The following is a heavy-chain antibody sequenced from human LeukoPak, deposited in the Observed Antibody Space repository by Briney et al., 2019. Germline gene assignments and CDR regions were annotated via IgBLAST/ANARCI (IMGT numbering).Heavy chain of an antibody. CDR2: IYTSGST. CDR1: GGSISSGSYY. J-gene: IGHJ4*02. CDR3: ARAPTPNGYNTWIDY. Sequence: SETLSLTCTVSGGSISSGSYYWSWIRQPAGKGLEWIGRIYTSGSTNYNPSLKSRVTISVDTSKNQFSLKLSSVTAADTAVYYCARAPTPNGYNTWIDYWGQGTLVTVSS. D-gene: IGHD5-24*01. V-gene: IGHV4-61*02.